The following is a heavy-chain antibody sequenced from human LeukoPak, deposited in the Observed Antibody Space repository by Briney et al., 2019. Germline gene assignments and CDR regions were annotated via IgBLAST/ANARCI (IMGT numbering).Heavy chain of an antibody. Sequence: GGSLRLSCAASGFVFDDYGMSWVRHAPGKGLEWVSGLSWNGGSTGYADSVKGRFTISRDNVKNTLYLQMNSLRAEDTALYYCTRYTRVEGLDLWGRGTRVTVSS. J-gene: IGHJ5*02. CDR2: LSWNGGST. CDR3: TRYTRVEGLDL. D-gene: IGHD1-14*01. V-gene: IGHV3-20*04. CDR1: GFVFDDYG.